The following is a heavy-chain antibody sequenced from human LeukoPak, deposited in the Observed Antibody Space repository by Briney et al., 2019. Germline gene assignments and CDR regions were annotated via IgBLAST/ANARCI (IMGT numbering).Heavy chain of an antibody. Sequence: PGGSLRLSCAASGFTFSGYGMHWVRQAPGKGLEWVAVIWYDGSNKYYADSVKGRFTISRDNSKNTLYLQMNSLRAEDTAVYYCAKVVGTYPTYHPLESWGQGTLVTVSS. CDR1: GFTFSGYG. CDR2: IWYDGSNK. V-gene: IGHV3-30*02. D-gene: IGHD1-14*01. CDR3: AKVVGTYPTYHPLES. J-gene: IGHJ4*02.